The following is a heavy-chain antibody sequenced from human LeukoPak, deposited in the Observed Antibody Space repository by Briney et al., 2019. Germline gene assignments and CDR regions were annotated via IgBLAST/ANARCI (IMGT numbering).Heavy chain of an antibody. CDR3: ATHSGGY. CDR2: IYSGGST. D-gene: IGHD3-16*01. Sequence: GGSPRLSCAASGFTVNSNYMSWVRHAPGKGLEWVSVIYSGGSTYYADSVKGRFPISRDISKNTLFLQMNALRAEGTAVYYCATHSGGYWGQGTLVTVSS. CDR1: GFTVNSNY. V-gene: IGHV3-66*01. J-gene: IGHJ4*02.